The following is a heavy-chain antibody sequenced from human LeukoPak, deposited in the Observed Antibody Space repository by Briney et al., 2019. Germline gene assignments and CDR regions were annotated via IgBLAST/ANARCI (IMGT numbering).Heavy chain of an antibody. CDR1: GFSLRDSA. D-gene: IGHD1-1*01. V-gene: IGHV3-73*01. CDR2: IRAKANNYAT. Sequence: GGSLKLSCVASGFSLRDSAILWARQASGKGLEWVGRIRAKANNYATVYGAAVKGRFTISRDDLNNTSYLQMSGLKTEDTAVYYCTRDKYNWNDASAFDIWGQGTMVTVSS. CDR3: TRDKYNWNDASAFDI. J-gene: IGHJ3*02.